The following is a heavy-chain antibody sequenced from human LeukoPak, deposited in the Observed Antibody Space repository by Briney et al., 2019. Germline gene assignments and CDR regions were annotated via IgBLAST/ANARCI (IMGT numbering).Heavy chain of an antibody. V-gene: IGHV3-13*01. CDR1: GFTFSSYD. J-gene: IGHJ2*01. CDR3: ARGTRGHWYFDL. Sequence: GGSLRLPCAASGFTFSSYDMHWVRQATGKGLEWVSAIGTAGDTYYPGSVKGRFTISRENAKNSLYLQMNSLRAGDTAVYYCARGTRGHWYFDLWGRGTLVTVSS. D-gene: IGHD3-16*01. CDR2: IGTAGDT.